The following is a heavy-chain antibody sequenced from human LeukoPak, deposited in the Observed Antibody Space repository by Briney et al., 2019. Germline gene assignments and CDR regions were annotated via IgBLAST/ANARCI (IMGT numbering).Heavy chain of an antibody. Sequence: SETLSLTCAVYGGTFSGYYWSWIRQPPGKGLEWIGEINHSGSTNYNPSLKSRVTISVDTSKNQFSLKLSSVTAADTAVYYCARGVYSGYDYGWFDPWGQGTLVTVSS. CDR1: GGTFSGYY. CDR2: INHSGST. V-gene: IGHV4-34*01. CDR3: ARGVYSGYDYGWFDP. D-gene: IGHD5-12*01. J-gene: IGHJ5*02.